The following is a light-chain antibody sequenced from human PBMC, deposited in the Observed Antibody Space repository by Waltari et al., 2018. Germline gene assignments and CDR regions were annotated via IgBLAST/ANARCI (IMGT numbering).Light chain of an antibody. CDR2: EVR. J-gene: IGLJ1*01. Sequence: QSALTQPPSVSGSPGQSVTISCTGTRRDIGSYNRVSWFQQTPGTAPKLMIYEVRNRPSGVPDRFSASKSGNTASLTISGLQAEDEADYYCTAYTSTNAYVFGTGTKVTVL. V-gene: IGLV2-18*02. CDR1: RRDIGSYNR. CDR3: TAYTSTNAYV.